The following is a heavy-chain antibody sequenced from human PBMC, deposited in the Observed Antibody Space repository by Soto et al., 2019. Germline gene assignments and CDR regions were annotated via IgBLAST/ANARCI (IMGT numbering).Heavy chain of an antibody. CDR3: ARKGFVGGWGLDY. D-gene: IGHD2-21*02. V-gene: IGHV3-48*01. CDR2: ISISSSTI. Sequence: VQLVESGGGLVQPGGSLRLSCAASGFTFSSYTMNWVRQAPGKGREWVSYISISSSTIYYAGSVKGRFTISRDNAKNSLYLQMNSLRAEDTAVYFCARKGFVGGWGLDYWGQGTLVTVSS. CDR1: GFTFSSYT. J-gene: IGHJ4*02.